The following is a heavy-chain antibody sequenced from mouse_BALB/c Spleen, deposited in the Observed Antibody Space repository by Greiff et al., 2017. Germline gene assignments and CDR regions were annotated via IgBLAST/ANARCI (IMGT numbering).Heavy chain of an antibody. CDR2: ISSGGSYT. CDR1: GFTFSSYG. D-gene: IGHD1-1*01. CDR3: ARHDDYYGSSFDY. V-gene: IGHV5-6*01. J-gene: IGHJ2*01. Sequence: EVQVVESGGDLVKPGGSLKLSCAASGFTFSSYGMSWVRQTPDERLEWVATISSGGSYTYYPDSVKGRFTISRDNAKNTLYLQMSSLKSEDTAMYYCARHDDYYGSSFDYWGQGTTLTVSS.